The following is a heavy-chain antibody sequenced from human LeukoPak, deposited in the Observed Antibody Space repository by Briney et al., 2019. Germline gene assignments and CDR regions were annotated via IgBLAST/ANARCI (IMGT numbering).Heavy chain of an antibody. Sequence: PSGTLSLTCAVSGGSLSTTSWWVWLRQPPGKGLGWIGEVYHSGGGNRNYNPSLKSRATISVDTSRNQFSLKLSSVTAADTAVYYCARDQGRYSYGNYFDYWGQGTLVTVSS. CDR3: ARDQGRYSYGNYFDY. V-gene: IGHV4-4*02. CDR1: GGSLSTTSW. J-gene: IGHJ4*02. CDR2: VYHSGGGNR. D-gene: IGHD5-18*01.